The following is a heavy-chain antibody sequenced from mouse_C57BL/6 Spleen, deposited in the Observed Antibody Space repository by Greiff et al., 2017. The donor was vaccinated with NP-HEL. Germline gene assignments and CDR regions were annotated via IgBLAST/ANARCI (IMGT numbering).Heavy chain of an antibody. D-gene: IGHD2-4*01. J-gene: IGHJ1*03. V-gene: IGHV5-12*01. Sequence: EVQLFESGGGLVQPGGSLKLSCAASGFTFSDYYMYWVRQTPEKRLEWVAYISNGGGSTYYPDTVKGRFTISRDNAKNPLYLQMSRLKYEDTAMYYCARHDDYDVYFDVWGTGTTVTVSS. CDR2: ISNGGGST. CDR3: ARHDDYDVYFDV. CDR1: GFTFSDYY.